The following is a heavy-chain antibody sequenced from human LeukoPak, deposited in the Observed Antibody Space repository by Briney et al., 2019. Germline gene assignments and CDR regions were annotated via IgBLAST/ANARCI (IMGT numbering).Heavy chain of an antibody. CDR2: INHSGST. CDR1: GGSFSGYY. CDR3: ARGPDTAMVLSTPILA. J-gene: IGHJ5*02. V-gene: IGHV4-34*01. D-gene: IGHD5-18*01. Sequence: PSETLSLTCAVYGGSFSGYYWSWIRQPPGKGLEWIGEINHSGSTNYNPFLKSRVTISVDTSKNQFSLKLSSVTAADTAVYYCARGPDTAMVLSTPILAWGQGTLVTVSS.